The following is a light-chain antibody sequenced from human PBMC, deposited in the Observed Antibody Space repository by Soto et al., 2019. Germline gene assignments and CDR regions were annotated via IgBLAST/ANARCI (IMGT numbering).Light chain of an antibody. CDR2: EVS. CDR1: SSDVGSYNY. J-gene: IGLJ1*01. Sequence: QSALTQPASVSGAPGQSITISCTGTSSDVGSYNYVSWYQQHPGRASKLLIYEVSNRPSGVSNRFSGSKSDNTASLTISGLQAEDEADYYCSSYTTTVTLYVFGTGTKVTVL. CDR3: SSYTTTVTLYV. V-gene: IGLV2-14*01.